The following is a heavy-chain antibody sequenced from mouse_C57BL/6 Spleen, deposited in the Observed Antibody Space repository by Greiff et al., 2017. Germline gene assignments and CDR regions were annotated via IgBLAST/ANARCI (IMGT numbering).Heavy chain of an antibody. V-gene: IGHV1-69*01. D-gene: IGHD1-1*01. Sequence: QVQLQQPGAELVMPGASVKLSCKASGYTFTSYWMHWVKQRPGQGLEWIGEIDPSDSYTNYNQKFKGKSTLTVDKSSSTAYMQLSSLTSEDSAVCYCASGGSSWGYVDVWGTGTTVTVSS. CDR1: GYTFTSYW. CDR3: ASGGSSWGYVDV. J-gene: IGHJ1*03. CDR2: IDPSDSYT.